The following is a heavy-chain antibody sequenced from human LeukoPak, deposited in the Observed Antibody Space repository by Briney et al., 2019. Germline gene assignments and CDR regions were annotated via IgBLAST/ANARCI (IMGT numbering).Heavy chain of an antibody. J-gene: IGHJ4*02. CDR3: ARTPTPYDIVTGSPPDY. D-gene: IGHD3-9*01. CDR1: GYTFTSYG. CDR2: ISAYNGNT. Sequence: GSSVKVFCKASGYTFTSYGISWVRQAPGQGLEWMGWISAYNGNTNYAQKLQGRVTMTTDTSTSTAYMELRSLRSEDTAVYYCARTPTPYDIVTGSPPDYWGQGTLVTVSS. V-gene: IGHV1-18*01.